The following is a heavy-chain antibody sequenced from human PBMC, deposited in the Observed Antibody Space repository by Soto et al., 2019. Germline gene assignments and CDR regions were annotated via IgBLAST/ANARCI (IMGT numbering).Heavy chain of an antibody. D-gene: IGHD5-12*01. CDR1: GFTFSSYA. CDR3: ARAKYSGYDLFDY. CDR2: ISYDGSNK. V-gene: IGHV3-30-3*01. J-gene: IGHJ4*02. Sequence: QVQLVESGGGVVQPGRSLRLSCAASGFTFSSYAMHWVRQAPGKGLEWVAVISYDGSNKYYADSVKGRFTISRDNSKNTLYLQMNSLRAEDTAVYYCARAKYSGYDLFDYWGQGTLVTVSS.